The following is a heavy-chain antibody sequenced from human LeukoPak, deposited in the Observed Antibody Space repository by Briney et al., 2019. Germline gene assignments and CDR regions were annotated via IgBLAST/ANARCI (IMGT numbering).Heavy chain of an antibody. CDR2: IYHSGST. Sequence: SETLSLTCTVSGYSISSGYYWGWIRQPPGKGLEWIGSIYHSGSTYYNPSLKSRVTISVDTSKNQFSLKLSSVTAADTAVYYCARKSPFPDWYYYYYVDVWGKGTTVTVSS. D-gene: IGHD2-21*01. V-gene: IGHV4-38-2*02. J-gene: IGHJ6*03. CDR1: GYSISSGYY. CDR3: ARKSPFPDWYYYYYVDV.